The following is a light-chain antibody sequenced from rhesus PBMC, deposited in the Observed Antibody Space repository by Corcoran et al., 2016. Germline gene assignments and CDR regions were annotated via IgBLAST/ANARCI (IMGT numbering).Light chain of an antibody. CDR2: KAS. J-gene: IGKJ4*01. V-gene: IGKV1-74*01. Sequence: DIQVTQSPSSLSASVGDRVTITCRASHNVNNYLNWYQQKPGNAPKLLIYKASTLQSGVPSRFSGSGSGTAYTFPISTLQPEDVATYYWQRGYGTPLAFGGGTKVEIK. CDR3: QRGYGTPLA. CDR1: HNVNNY.